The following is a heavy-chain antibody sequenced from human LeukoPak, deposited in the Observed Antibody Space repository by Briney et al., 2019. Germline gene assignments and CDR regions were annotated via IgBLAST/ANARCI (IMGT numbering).Heavy chain of an antibody. CDR1: GFTFSSYA. J-gene: IGHJ4*02. V-gene: IGHV3-23*01. D-gene: IGHD3-9*01. Sequence: SGGSLRLSCAASGFTFSSYAMSWVRRAPGKGLEWVSAISGSGGSTYYADSVKGRFTISRDNSKNTLYLQMNSLRAEDTAVYYCAKGEDYDILTGHLFDYWGQGTLVTVSS. CDR2: ISGSGGST. CDR3: AKGEDYDILTGHLFDY.